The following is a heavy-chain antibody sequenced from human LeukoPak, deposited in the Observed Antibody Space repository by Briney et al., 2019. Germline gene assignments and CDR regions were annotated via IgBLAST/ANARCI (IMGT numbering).Heavy chain of an antibody. V-gene: IGHV3-9*01. J-gene: IGHJ6*02. Sequence: PGRSLRLSCAASGFTFDDYAMHWVRQAPGKGLEWVSGISWNSGSIGYADSVKGRFTISRDNAKNSLYLQMNSLRAEDTALYYCAKEGRRSGWYDYYYYGMDVRGQGTTVTVSS. CDR1: GFTFDDYA. CDR3: AKEGRRSGWYDYYYYGMDV. D-gene: IGHD6-19*01. CDR2: ISWNSGSI.